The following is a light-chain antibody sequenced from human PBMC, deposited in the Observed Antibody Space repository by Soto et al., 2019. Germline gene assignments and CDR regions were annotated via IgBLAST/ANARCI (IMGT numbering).Light chain of an antibody. CDR3: QHYGSLVLT. J-gene: IGKJ4*01. CDR1: RSVSSTY. V-gene: IGKV3-20*01. CDR2: GAS. Sequence: EIVLTQSPGTLSLSPGEGSTLSCRTSRSVSSTYLAWYQQKPGQAPRLLIYGASSRATGIPDRFSGSGSGTDFTLTISTLEPEDFAVYYCQHYGSLVLTFGGGTKVEIK.